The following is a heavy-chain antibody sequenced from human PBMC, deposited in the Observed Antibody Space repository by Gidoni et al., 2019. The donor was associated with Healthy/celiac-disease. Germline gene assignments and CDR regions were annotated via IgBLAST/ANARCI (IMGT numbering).Heavy chain of an antibody. CDR2: IYTSGST. D-gene: IGHD3-22*01. CDR1: GCSLSSYY. J-gene: IGHJ3*02. Sequence: QVQLQESGPGLVKPSETLSLTCTVSGCSLSSYYWSWIRQPAGTGLEWIGRIYTSGSTNYNPSLKSRVTMSVDTSKNQFSLRLSSVTAADTAGYYCARVQGYESSGYSLGAFDIWGQGTMVTVSS. V-gene: IGHV4-4*07. CDR3: ARVQGYESSGYSLGAFDI.